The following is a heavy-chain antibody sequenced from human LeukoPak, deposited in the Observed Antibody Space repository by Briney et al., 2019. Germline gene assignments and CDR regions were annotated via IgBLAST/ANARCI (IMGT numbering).Heavy chain of an antibody. D-gene: IGHD3-16*02. CDR3: ARGLGAHSPDYDYVWGSYRYTGGFDY. J-gene: IGHJ4*02. Sequence: ASMKVSCKASGYTFTSYDINWLRQATGQGVEWMGWMNHNSGHTGYAHKFQGRVTMTSNTSISPAYMELSSLRSEDTAVYYCARGLGAHSPDYDYVWGSYRYTGGFDYWGQGTLVTVSS. CDR2: MNHNSGHT. V-gene: IGHV1-8*01. CDR1: GYTFTSYD.